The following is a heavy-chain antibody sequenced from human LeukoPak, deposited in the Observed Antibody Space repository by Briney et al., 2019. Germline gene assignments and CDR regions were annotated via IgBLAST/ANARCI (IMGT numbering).Heavy chain of an antibody. CDR3: ARGLTSSGWFDP. CDR1: GYTFTGYY. V-gene: IGHV1-2*02. D-gene: IGHD6-19*01. Sequence: ASVKVSCKASGYTFTGYYMNWVRQAPGQGLEWMGWINSKSGGTNYAQKFQGRVTMTRDTSISTAYMELSRLRSDDTAVCYCARGLTSSGWFDPWGEGTLVTVSS. CDR2: INSKSGGT. J-gene: IGHJ5*02.